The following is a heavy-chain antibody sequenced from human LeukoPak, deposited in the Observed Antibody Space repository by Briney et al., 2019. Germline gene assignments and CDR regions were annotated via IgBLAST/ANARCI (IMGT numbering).Heavy chain of an antibody. CDR3: ASYALDAFDI. CDR1: GFTFSSYS. J-gene: IGHJ3*02. V-gene: IGHV3-21*01. D-gene: IGHD2-2*01. CDR2: ISSSSSYI. Sequence: PGGSLRLSCEASGFTFSSYSMNWVRQAPGKGLEWVSSISSSSSYIYYADSVKGRFTISRDNAKNSLYLQMNSLRAEDTAVYYCASYALDAFDIWGQGTMVTVSS.